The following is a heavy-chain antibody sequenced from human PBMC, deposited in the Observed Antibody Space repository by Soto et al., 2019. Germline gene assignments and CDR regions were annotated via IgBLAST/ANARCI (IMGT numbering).Heavy chain of an antibody. CDR3: ARVSSYCSGGSCYLPFYYYYYMDV. CDR1: GGSISSYY. V-gene: IGHV4-59*01. CDR2: IYYSGST. Sequence: SETLSLTCTVSGGSISSYYWSWIRQPPGRGLEWIGYIYYSGSTNYNPSLKSRVTISVDTSKNQFSLKLSSVTAADTAVYYCARVSSYCSGGSCYLPFYYYYYMDVWGKGTTVTVSS. D-gene: IGHD2-15*01. J-gene: IGHJ6*03.